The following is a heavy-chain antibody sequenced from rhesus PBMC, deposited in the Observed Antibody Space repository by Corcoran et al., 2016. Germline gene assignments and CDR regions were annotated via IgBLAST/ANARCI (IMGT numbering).Heavy chain of an antibody. D-gene: IGHD3-34*01. V-gene: IGHV4-93*02. CDR1: GGSISSSNW. J-gene: IGHJ4*01. CDR3: ASKPWGYFDY. CDR2: IYCSGGIT. Sequence: QVQLQESGPAVVKPSETLSLTCAVSGGSISSSNWLSWIRQSPGKGLEWIGGIYCSGGITEYNPSLKSRVTISIGTYKNQCSLKLSSVTAADTAVYYCASKPWGYFDYWGQGVLVTVSS.